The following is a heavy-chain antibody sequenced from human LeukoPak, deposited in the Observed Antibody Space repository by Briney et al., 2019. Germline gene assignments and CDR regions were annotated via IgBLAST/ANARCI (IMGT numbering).Heavy chain of an antibody. V-gene: IGHV3-30*04. Sequence: GGSLRLSCAASGFTFSGYAMHWVRQAPGKGLEWVAVISYDGSNKYYADSVKGRFTISRDNSKNTLYLQMNSLRAEDTAVYYCARAGYCSGGSCMGGYMDVWGKGTTVTVSS. D-gene: IGHD2-15*01. J-gene: IGHJ6*03. CDR3: ARAGYCSGGSCMGGYMDV. CDR2: ISYDGSNK. CDR1: GFTFSGYA.